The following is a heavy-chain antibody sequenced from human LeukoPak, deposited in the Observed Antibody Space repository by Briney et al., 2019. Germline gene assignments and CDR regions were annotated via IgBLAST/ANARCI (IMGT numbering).Heavy chain of an antibody. V-gene: IGHV4-39*01. CDR1: GGSISSGSYY. CDR3: AGLIRPGWFDP. J-gene: IGHJ5*02. D-gene: IGHD1-14*01. CDR2: IYHSGRT. Sequence: PSETLSLTCTVSGGSISSGSYYWSWIRQPAGKGLEWIGSIYHSGRTFYNPSLKSRVTISVDTSKNQFSLKLSSVTAADTAVYYCAGLIRPGWFDPWGQGTLVTVSS.